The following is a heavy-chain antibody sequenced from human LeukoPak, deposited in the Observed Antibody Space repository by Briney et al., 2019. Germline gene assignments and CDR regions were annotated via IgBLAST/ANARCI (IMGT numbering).Heavy chain of an antibody. CDR2: ISAYNGNT. J-gene: IGHJ4*02. V-gene: IGHV1-18*01. CDR3: ARRQQLAFQKQLDY. Sequence: WASVKVSCKFSGSTLSDLSMHWVRQAPGQGLEWMGWISAYNGNTNYAQKLQGRVTMTTDTSTSTAYMELRSLRSDDTAVYYCARRQQLAFQKQLDYWGQGTLVTVSS. CDR1: GSTLSDLS. D-gene: IGHD6-13*01.